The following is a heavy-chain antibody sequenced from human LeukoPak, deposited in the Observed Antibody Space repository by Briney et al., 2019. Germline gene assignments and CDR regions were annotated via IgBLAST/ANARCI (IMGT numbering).Heavy chain of an antibody. CDR3: AREISMFVNAFDL. CDR2: IWYDGSNE. J-gene: IGHJ3*01. CDR1: GFTFSNSG. D-gene: IGHD3-10*02. Sequence: PGGSLRLSCAASGFTFSNSGMHWVRQAPGKGLEWVAVIWYDGSNEYYADAVKGRFIISRDNSKNTVRLQMNSLRVEDTSVYYCAREISMFVNAFDLWGQGTLVAVSS. V-gene: IGHV3-33*01.